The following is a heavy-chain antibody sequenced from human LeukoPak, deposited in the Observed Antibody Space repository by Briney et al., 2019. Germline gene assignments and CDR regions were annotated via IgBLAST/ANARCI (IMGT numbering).Heavy chain of an antibody. Sequence: PGGSLRLSCAASGFTFSSYNMNWVRQTPGKGLEWVSSISTSSSYIYYADSVKGRFTISRDNAKNSLYLQMNSLRAEDTAVYYCARAQVPDYWGQGTLVTVSS. J-gene: IGHJ4*02. CDR2: ISTSSSYI. V-gene: IGHV3-21*01. CDR1: GFTFSSYN. CDR3: ARAQVPDY.